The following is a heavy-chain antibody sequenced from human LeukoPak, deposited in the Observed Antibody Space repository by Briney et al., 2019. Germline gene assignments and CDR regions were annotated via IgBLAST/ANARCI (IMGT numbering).Heavy chain of an antibody. Sequence: PSETLSLTCTVSGGSISSYYWSWIRQPPGKGLEWIGYIYYSGSTNYNPSLKSRVTMSVDTSKNQFSLKLSSVTAADTAVYYCARDSFNYYDSSGFALGYWGQGTLVTVSS. J-gene: IGHJ4*02. CDR3: ARDSFNYYDSSGFALGY. D-gene: IGHD3-22*01. CDR2: IYYSGST. V-gene: IGHV4-59*12. CDR1: GGSISSYY.